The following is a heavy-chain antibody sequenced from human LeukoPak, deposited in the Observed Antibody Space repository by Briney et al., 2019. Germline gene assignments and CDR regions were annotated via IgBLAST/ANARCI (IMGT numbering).Heavy chain of an antibody. CDR1: GVSISSDVSS. D-gene: IGHD6-13*01. Sequence: SEALSLTCAVSGVSISSDVSSWSWIRQPPGKGLEWIGYIYYTGSTYSSPSLKSRVTISIDISKNQFSLKLSSVTAADTAVYYCARIAPLFDPWGQGTLVTVSS. J-gene: IGHJ5*02. CDR2: IYYTGST. CDR3: ARIAPLFDP. V-gene: IGHV4-30-2*01.